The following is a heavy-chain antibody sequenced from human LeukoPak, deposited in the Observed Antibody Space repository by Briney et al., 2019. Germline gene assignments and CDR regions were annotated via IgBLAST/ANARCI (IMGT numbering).Heavy chain of an antibody. D-gene: IGHD5-24*01. CDR3: ARGRLGLQLFDD. CDR2: ISWNSGSI. CDR1: GFTFDDYA. Sequence: GGSLRLSCAASGFTFDDYAMHWVRHAPGKGLEWVSGISWNSGSIGYADSVKGRFTISRDNAKNSLYLQMNSLRAEDTAVYYCARGRLGLQLFDDWGQGTLVTVSS. J-gene: IGHJ5*02. V-gene: IGHV3-9*01.